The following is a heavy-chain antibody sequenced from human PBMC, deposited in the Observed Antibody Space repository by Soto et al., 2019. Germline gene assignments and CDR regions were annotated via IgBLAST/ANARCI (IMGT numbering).Heavy chain of an antibody. CDR2: ISGSGDGT. CDR3: VNHRGYRGRSAFHI. CDR1: GFTFSNYA. D-gene: IGHD5-12*01. J-gene: IGHJ3*02. Sequence: PGGSLRLSCAASGFTFSNYAMSWVRQAPGKGPEWASSISGSGDGTFYADFVKGRFTISRDNAKNALYLQMNSLRAEDTALYYCVNHRGYRGRSAFHIWGQGTRVTVSS. V-gene: IGHV3-23*01.